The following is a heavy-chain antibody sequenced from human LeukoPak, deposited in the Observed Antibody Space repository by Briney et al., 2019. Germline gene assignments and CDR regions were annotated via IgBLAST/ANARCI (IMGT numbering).Heavy chain of an antibody. J-gene: IGHJ4*02. D-gene: IGHD1-26*01. V-gene: IGHV3-30*03. Sequence: PGGSLRLSCAASGFTFSSYGMHWVRQAPGKGLEWVAVISYDGSNKYYADSVKGRFTISRDNAKNSLYLQMNSLRAEDTAVYYCAREGELLHPDYWGQGTLVTVSS. CDR1: GFTFSSYG. CDR2: ISYDGSNK. CDR3: AREGELLHPDY.